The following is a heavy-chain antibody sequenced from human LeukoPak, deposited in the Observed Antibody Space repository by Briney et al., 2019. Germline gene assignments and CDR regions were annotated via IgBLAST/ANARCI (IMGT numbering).Heavy chain of an antibody. J-gene: IGHJ4*02. Sequence: SQTLSLTCAVSDYSISSGNYWGWIRQPPGKGLEWIGSVYHSGSTHYSPSLKSRVTIAVDTSKNQFSLKLSSVTAADTAVYYCARNDSSGYFDYWGQGTLVTVSS. CDR3: ARNDSSGYFDY. V-gene: IGHV4-38-2*01. CDR2: VYHSGST. CDR1: DYSISSGNY. D-gene: IGHD3-22*01.